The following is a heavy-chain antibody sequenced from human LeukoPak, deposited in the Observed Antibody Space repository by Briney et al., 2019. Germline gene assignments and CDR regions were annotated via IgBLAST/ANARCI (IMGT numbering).Heavy chain of an antibody. CDR3: ARERVGYCSSTSCSFDI. D-gene: IGHD2-2*03. Sequence: SETLSLTCTVSGGSISSYYWSWIRQPPGKGLEWIGYIYYSGSTNYNPSLKSRVTISVDTSKNQFSLKLSSVTAADTAVYYCARERVGYCSSTSCSFDIWGQGTMVTVSS. CDR1: GGSISSYY. V-gene: IGHV4-59*01. J-gene: IGHJ3*02. CDR2: IYYSGST.